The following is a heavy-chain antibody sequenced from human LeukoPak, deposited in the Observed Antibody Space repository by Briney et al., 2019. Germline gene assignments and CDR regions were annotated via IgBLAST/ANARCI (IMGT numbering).Heavy chain of an antibody. V-gene: IGHV1-2*02. CDR1: GYTFTGYY. CDR2: INPNSGGT. CDR3: ASKYCSSTSCSRNYYYYYGMDV. J-gene: IGHJ6*02. Sequence: ASVKVSCKASGYTFTGYYMHWVRQAPGQGLEWMGWINPNSGGTNYAQKFQGRVTMTRDTSISTAYMELSRLRSDDTAVYYCASKYCSSTSCSRNYYYYYGMDVWGQGTTVTVSS. D-gene: IGHD2-2*01.